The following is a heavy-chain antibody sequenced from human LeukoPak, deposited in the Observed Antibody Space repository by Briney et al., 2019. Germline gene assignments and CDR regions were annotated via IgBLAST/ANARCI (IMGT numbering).Heavy chain of an antibody. D-gene: IGHD3-22*01. CDR1: GGSISSSVYY. J-gene: IGHJ4*02. V-gene: IGHV4-39*01. Sequence: SETLSLTGTVSGGSISSSVYYWGGIRQPPGKGLEGIGTIYYTGSTYYNPSLKSRVPIPIDTSKNQLSLRLSSVTAADAAVYFCATASNYFDILYWGQGTLVTVSS. CDR2: IYYTGST. CDR3: ATASNYFDILY.